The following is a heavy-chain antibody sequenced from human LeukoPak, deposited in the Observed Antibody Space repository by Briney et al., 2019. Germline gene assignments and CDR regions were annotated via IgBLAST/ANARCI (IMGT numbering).Heavy chain of an antibody. Sequence: GGSLRLSGEASGFTSSSYSINWVRQAPGKGLEWVSSISSLSTYISYSDSVKGRFTISRDNAQNSLYLQMNSLRAEDTAVYYCARYKRDTNVYLDVWGKGTTVTVSS. CDR1: GFTSSSYS. V-gene: IGHV3-21*01. CDR3: ARYKRDTNVYLDV. J-gene: IGHJ6*03. CDR2: ISSLSTYI. D-gene: IGHD5-18*01.